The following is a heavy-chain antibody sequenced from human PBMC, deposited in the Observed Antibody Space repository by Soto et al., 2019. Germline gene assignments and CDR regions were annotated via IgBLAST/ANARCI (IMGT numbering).Heavy chain of an antibody. CDR3: ARAYYYDSSGYYPYYFDY. D-gene: IGHD3-22*01. CDR2: IYYSGST. CDR1: GGSISSGDYY. J-gene: IGHJ4*02. V-gene: IGHV4-30-4*01. Sequence: SETLSLTCTDSGGSISSGDYYWSWIRQPPGKGLEWIGYIYYSGSTYYNPSLKSRVTISVDTSKNQFSLKLSSVTAADTAVYYCARAYYYDSSGYYPYYFDYWGQGTLVTVSS.